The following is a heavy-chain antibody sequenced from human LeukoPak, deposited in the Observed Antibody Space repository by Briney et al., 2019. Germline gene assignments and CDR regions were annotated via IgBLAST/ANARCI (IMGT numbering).Heavy chain of an antibody. D-gene: IGHD3-22*01. CDR2: IYYSGST. CDR1: GGSISSSSYY. Sequence: SETLSLTCTVSGGSISSSSYYWGWIRQPPGKGLEWIGSIYYSGSTYYNPSLKSRVTISVDTSRNQFSLKLSSVTAADTAVYYCARVGSGAGYSHAFDIWGQGTMVTVSS. J-gene: IGHJ3*02. V-gene: IGHV4-39*07. CDR3: ARVGSGAGYSHAFDI.